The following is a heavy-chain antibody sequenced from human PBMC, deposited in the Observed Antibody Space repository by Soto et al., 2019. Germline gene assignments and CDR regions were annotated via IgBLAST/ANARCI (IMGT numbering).Heavy chain of an antibody. CDR1: GYSFTSYW. Sequence: GESLKISCKGSGYSFTSYWIGWVRQMPGKGLEWMGIIYPGDSDTRYSPSFQGQVTISADKSISTAYLQWSSLKASDTAMYYCARNDGDYYYYYGMDVWGQGTTVTVSS. CDR3: ARNDGDYYYYYGMDV. V-gene: IGHV5-51*01. CDR2: IYPGDSDT. J-gene: IGHJ6*02.